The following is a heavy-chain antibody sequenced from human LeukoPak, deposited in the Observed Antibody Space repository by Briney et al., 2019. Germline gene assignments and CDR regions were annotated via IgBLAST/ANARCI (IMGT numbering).Heavy chain of an antibody. CDR2: VSAFNDNT. D-gene: IGHD2/OR15-2a*01. CDR1: GYTFSSNR. Sequence: ASVTVSCKAPGYTFSSNRIIWVPQAPGQGLEWMGWVSAFNDNTDYAPKLQGRVTMTTDTSTTTAYVELRSLTSDDTAVYYCARWGWSYFHSDFWGQGSHLGVSS. CDR3: ARWGWSYFHSDF. J-gene: IGHJ4*02. V-gene: IGHV1-18*01.